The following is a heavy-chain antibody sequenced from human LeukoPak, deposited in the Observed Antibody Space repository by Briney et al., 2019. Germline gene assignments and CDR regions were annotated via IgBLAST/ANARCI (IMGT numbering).Heavy chain of an antibody. CDR3: AKSVAATGDY. CDR2: ISGSGGST. D-gene: IGHD2-15*01. J-gene: IGHJ4*02. CDR1: GFTFSSQT. Sequence: PGGSLRLSCAASGFTFSSQTMSWVRQAPGKGLEWGSAISGSGGSTYYADSVKGRFTISRDNSKNTLYLQMNSLRAEDTAVYYCAKSVAATGDYWGQGTLVTVSS. V-gene: IGHV3-23*01.